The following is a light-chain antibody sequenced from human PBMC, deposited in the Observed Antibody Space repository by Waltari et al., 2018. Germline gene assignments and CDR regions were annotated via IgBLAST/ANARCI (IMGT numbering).Light chain of an antibody. CDR1: ALPKKY. CDR3: YSTDSSGNHRV. Sequence: SYELTQPPSVSVSPGQTARITCSGVALPKKYIYWYQQKSGQAPVLVIYEDRKRPPGIRQGFSGSSSGTTATLTISGAQGEDEADYHCYSTDSSGNHRVFGGGTKLIVL. CDR2: EDR. V-gene: IGLV3-10*01. J-gene: IGLJ2*01.